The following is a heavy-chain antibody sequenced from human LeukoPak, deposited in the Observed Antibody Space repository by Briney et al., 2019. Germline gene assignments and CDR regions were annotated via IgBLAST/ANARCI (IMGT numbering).Heavy chain of an antibody. J-gene: IGHJ3*02. D-gene: IGHD2-2*01. CDR2: IYTSGST. V-gene: IGHV4-4*07. Sequence: SETLSLTCTVSGGSISSYYWSWIRQPAGKGLEWIGRIYTSGSTNYNPSLKSRVTMSVDTSKNQFSLKLSSVTAADTAVYYCARDREMGLYHGSSTSSDAFDIWGQGTMVTVSS. CDR1: GGSISSYY. CDR3: ARDREMGLYHGSSTSSDAFDI.